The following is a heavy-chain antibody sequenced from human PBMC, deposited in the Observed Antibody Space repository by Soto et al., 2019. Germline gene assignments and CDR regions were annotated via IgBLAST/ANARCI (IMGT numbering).Heavy chain of an antibody. Sequence: QVQLVQSGAEMKKPGSSVKVSCQASGDIFDRLTINCVRQAPGQGLEWMGRLIPVLGMANYAQKFQGRVTIIADKSTSTVYMELSSLTSEDTAVYYCARELGGYDYLYYYYYIDVWGEGTTVTVSS. D-gene: IGHD5-12*01. CDR2: LIPVLGMA. J-gene: IGHJ6*03. CDR1: GDIFDRLT. V-gene: IGHV1-69*08. CDR3: ARELGGYDYLYYYYYIDV.